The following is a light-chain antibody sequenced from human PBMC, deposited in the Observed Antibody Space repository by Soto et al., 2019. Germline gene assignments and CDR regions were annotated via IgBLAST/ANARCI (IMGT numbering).Light chain of an antibody. J-gene: IGKJ1*01. Sequence: DIQMTQSPSALSASVGDRATTTFRASQSISSWLAWYQQKPGKAPKLLIYDASTLQSGVPSRYSGSGSGTEFTLTISNLQPDDFATYYCQQYESYSPWTFGQGTKVDIK. V-gene: IGKV1-5*01. CDR3: QQYESYSPWT. CDR1: QSISSW. CDR2: DAS.